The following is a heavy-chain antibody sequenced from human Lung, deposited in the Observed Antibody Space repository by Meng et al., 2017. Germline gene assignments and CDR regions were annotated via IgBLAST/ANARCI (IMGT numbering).Heavy chain of an antibody. Sequence: GHLVESGWGLVRPGGSLRLSCAALGFTFTDHWMHWVRHGPGKGLGWVSRINRDGTKPTYADSVKGRFTISRDNAKNTLYLQMNNLRAEDTAFYYCTNDRLNHWGQGALVTVSS. J-gene: IGHJ1*01. CDR2: INRDGTKP. CDR1: GFTFTDHW. D-gene: IGHD1-1*01. V-gene: IGHV3-74*01. CDR3: TNDRLNH.